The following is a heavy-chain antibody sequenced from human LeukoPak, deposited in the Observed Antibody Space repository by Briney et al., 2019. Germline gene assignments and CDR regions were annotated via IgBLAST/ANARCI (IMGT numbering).Heavy chain of an antibody. CDR3: ARERGDKDMSGGSAFDV. CDR2: ICGDGRL. J-gene: IGHJ3*01. Sequence: GGSLRLSCAASGFTLSSNCVTWGRHAPGERLWWGSVICGDGRLFYADSVKGRFSVSRDNSENTVYLQVTSLRADDTAVYFCARERGDKDMSGGSAFDVWGQGTMVTVSS. CDR1: GFTLSSNC. D-gene: IGHD2-21*02. V-gene: IGHV3-53*01.